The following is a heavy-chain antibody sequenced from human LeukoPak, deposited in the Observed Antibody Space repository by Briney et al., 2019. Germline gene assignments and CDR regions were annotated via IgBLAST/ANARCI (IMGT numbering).Heavy chain of an antibody. Sequence: PGGSLRLSCIASGFIFSNYGMHWVRQAPGKGLEWVAVIWYDGSYKYYADSVKGRFTISRDNSKNTLYLQMNSLRAEDTAVYYCARPSLSDSSNYYTEYFDSWGQGTLVTVSS. CDR1: GFIFSNYG. CDR3: ARPSLSDSSNYYTEYFDS. D-gene: IGHD3-22*01. V-gene: IGHV3-33*01. J-gene: IGHJ4*02. CDR2: IWYDGSYK.